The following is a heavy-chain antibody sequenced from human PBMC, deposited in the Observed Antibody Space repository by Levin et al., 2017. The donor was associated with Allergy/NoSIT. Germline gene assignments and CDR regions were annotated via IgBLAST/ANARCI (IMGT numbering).Heavy chain of an antibody. J-gene: IGHJ6*02. V-gene: IGHV1-2*02. Sequence: PWASVKVSCKASGYTFTDYYMHWVRQAPGQGLEWMGWINPNSGGTKYAQKFQGRVTMTRDTSISTAYMELRRLTSDDTAVYYCARVTASSYYYYGMDVWGQGTTVTVSS. CDR2: INPNSGGT. CDR1: GYTFTDYY. CDR3: ARVTASSYYYYGMDV. D-gene: IGHD5-18*01.